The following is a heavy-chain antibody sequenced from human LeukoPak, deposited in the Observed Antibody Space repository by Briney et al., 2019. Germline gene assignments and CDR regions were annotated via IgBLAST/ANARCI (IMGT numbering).Heavy chain of an antibody. CDR3: AKGLGYSSSWPIDY. CDR1: GFTFSSYS. V-gene: IGHV3-48*01. J-gene: IGHJ4*02. Sequence: GGSLRLSCAASGFTFSSYSMNWVRQAPGKGLEWVSYISSSSSTIYYADSVKGRFTISRDNAKNSLYLQMNSLRAEDTAVYYCAKGLGYSSSWPIDYWGQGTLVTVSS. CDR2: ISSSSSTI. D-gene: IGHD6-13*01.